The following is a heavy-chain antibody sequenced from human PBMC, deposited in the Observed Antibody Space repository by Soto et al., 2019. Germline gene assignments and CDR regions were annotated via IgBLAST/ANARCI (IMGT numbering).Heavy chain of an antibody. CDR1: GFTFSSYG. D-gene: IGHD3-22*01. Sequence: GGSLRLSCAASGFTFSSYGMHWVRQAPGKGLEWVAVIWYDGSNKYYADSVRGRFTISRDNSKNTLYLQMNSLRAEDTAVYYCAKLPDYYDSSGYYYYYGMDVWGQGTTVTVSS. CDR3: AKLPDYYDSSGYYYYYGMDV. J-gene: IGHJ6*02. CDR2: IWYDGSNK. V-gene: IGHV3-33*06.